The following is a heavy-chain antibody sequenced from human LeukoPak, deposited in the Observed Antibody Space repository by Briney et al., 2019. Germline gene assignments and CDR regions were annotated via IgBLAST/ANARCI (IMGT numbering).Heavy chain of an antibody. V-gene: IGHV4-34*01. Sequence: SETLSLTCAVYGGSFSGYYWSWIRQPPGKGLEWIGEINHSGSTNYNPSLKSRVTISVDTSKNQFSLKLSSVTAADTAVYYCARGDSWSGPDVWGQGTTVTVSS. D-gene: IGHD3-3*01. CDR1: GGSFSGYY. J-gene: IGHJ6*02. CDR3: ARGDSWSGPDV. CDR2: INHSGST.